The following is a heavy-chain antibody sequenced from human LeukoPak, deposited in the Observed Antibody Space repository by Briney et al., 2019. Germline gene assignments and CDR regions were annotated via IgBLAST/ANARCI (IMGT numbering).Heavy chain of an antibody. CDR1: GGSISSRSYY. D-gene: IGHD3-22*01. V-gene: IGHV4-39*01. CDR2: SYYSGST. Sequence: PSETLSLTCTVSGGSISSRSYYWGWLRQPPGMGLEWVGCSYYSGSTYYNPSLKSRVTISVDTSNNQFSLKLSSVTAADTAVYYCARTRAITMIVASGYFDYWGQGTLVTVSS. CDR3: ARTRAITMIVASGYFDY. J-gene: IGHJ4*02.